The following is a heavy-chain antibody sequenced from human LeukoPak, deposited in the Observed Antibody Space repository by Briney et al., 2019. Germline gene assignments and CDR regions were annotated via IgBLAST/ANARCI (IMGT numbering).Heavy chain of an antibody. Sequence: GGSLRLSCAASGFTFSSYWMSWVRQAPGKGLEWVANIKTDGSDKNYVGSVKGRFTISGDNAKNSLYLQMNSLRAEDTAVYYCARVGATEYYYYYYYMDVWGKGTTVTVSS. D-gene: IGHD1-26*01. CDR2: IKTDGSDK. CDR1: GFTFSSYW. J-gene: IGHJ6*03. V-gene: IGHV3-7*03. CDR3: ARVGATEYYYYYYYMDV.